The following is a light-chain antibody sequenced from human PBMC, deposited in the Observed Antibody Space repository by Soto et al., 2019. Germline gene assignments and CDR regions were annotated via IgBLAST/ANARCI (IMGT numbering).Light chain of an antibody. V-gene: IGKV3-15*01. CDR2: GAS. J-gene: IGKJ4*01. Sequence: EIVMTQSPATLSVSPGDRASLSCRASQSVSTNLAWYQQKPAQAPRLLIYGASTRATGIPARFSGGGSGTEFTLTISSLQSADFAVYYCQQYNDWPLTFGGGTKVEIK. CDR3: QQYNDWPLT. CDR1: QSVSTN.